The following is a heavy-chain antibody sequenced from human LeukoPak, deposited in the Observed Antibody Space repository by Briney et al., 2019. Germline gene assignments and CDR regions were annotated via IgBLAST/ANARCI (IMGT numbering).Heavy chain of an antibody. CDR1: GYTFTSYD. Sequence: ASVKVSCKASGYTFTSYDINWVRQAPGQGLEWMRWMNPNSGNTGYAQKFQGRVTMTRNTSISTAYMELSSLRSEDPAVYYCARGLSSSWYALQYYYYYGMDVWGQGTTVTVSS. J-gene: IGHJ6*02. CDR2: MNPNSGNT. V-gene: IGHV1-8*01. D-gene: IGHD6-13*01. CDR3: ARGLSSSWYALQYYYYYGMDV.